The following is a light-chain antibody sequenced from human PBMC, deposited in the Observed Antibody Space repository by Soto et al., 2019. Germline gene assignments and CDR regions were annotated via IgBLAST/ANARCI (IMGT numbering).Light chain of an antibody. Sequence: EIVLTQSPATLSLSPGERATLSCRASPSVSSSLAWYQQKPGQAPRLLIYDASNRSTVIPARFSGSGSGTDVTLSISSRDPEDCAVAYCQQRSNWTPTFGQGTKLEIK. CDR3: QQRSNWTPT. J-gene: IGKJ2*01. V-gene: IGKV3-11*01. CDR2: DAS. CDR1: PSVSSS.